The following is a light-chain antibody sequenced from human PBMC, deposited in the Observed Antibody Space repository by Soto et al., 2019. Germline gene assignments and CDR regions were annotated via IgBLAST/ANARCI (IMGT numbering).Light chain of an antibody. CDR2: KAS. Sequence: DVVMTQSPLSLSVTLGQPASISCRSSQSLVHSDGNTYLNWFQQRPGQSPRRLIYKASYRDSGVPDIFSDRGSGPAFTLKIRRVEAADVGIYYCMQSPPWPALTYGGRTKVEIK. CDR3: MQSPPWPALT. J-gene: IGKJ4*01. CDR1: QSLVHSDGNTY. V-gene: IGKV2-30*02.